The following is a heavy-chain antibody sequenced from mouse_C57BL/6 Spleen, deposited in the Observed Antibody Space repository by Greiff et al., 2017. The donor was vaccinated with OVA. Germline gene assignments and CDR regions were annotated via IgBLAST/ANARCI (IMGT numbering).Heavy chain of an antibody. CDR2: IWSDGST. J-gene: IGHJ4*01. CDR1: GFSLTSYG. Sequence: VKLQESGPGLVAPSQSLSITCTVSGFSLTSYGVHWVRQPPGKGLEWLVVIWSDGSTTYNSALKSRLSISKDNSKSQVFLKMNSLQTDDTAMYYCASPTQGTGYAMDYWGQGTSVTVSS. CDR3: ASPTQGTGYAMDY. V-gene: IGHV2-6*03. D-gene: IGHD3-2*02.